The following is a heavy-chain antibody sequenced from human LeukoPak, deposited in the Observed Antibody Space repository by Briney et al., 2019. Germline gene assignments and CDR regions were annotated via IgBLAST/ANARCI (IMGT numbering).Heavy chain of an antibody. CDR1: GGSISSYY. CDR2: IYNSGSP. J-gene: IGHJ4*02. V-gene: IGHV4-59*01. Sequence: SETLSLTCTVSGGSISSYYWSWIRQPPGEGLEWIGYIYNSGSPTYNPSLKSRVTISVDMSKNELSLRLTSVTAADTAVYYCAKGWVYFDYWGQGTLVTVSS. CDR3: AKGWVYFDY. D-gene: IGHD1-26*01.